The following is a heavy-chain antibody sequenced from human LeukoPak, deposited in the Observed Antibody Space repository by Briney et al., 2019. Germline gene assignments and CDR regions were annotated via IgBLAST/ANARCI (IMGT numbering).Heavy chain of an antibody. Sequence: SETLSLTCTVSGGSISSSSYYWGWNRQPPGNGLEWIGSIYYSGSTYYNPSLKSRVTISVDTSKNQFSLKLYSVTAADTAVYYCARLKCSFWRFLECLGGVDYWGQGTLVPVSS. CDR2: IYYSGST. V-gene: IGHV4-39*01. D-gene: IGHD3-3*01. CDR3: ARLKCSFWRFLECLGGVDY. CDR1: GGSISSSSYY. J-gene: IGHJ4*02.